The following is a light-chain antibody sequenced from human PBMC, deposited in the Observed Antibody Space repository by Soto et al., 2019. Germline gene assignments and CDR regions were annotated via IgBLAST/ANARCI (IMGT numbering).Light chain of an antibody. V-gene: IGLV2-14*01. CDR3: SSYTSSTVV. Sequence: QSALTQPASVSGSPGQSITISCTGTSSDVGGYNYVSWYQQHPGKAPKLMIYDVSNRPSGVSNRLSGSKSGNTASLTISGHQAEDEADYYCSSYTSSTVVFGGGTKLTVL. J-gene: IGLJ2*01. CDR1: SSDVGGYNY. CDR2: DVS.